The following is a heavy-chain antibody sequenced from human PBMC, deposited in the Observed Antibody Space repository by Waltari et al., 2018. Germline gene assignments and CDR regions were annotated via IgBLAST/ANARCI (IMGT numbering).Heavy chain of an antibody. Sequence: EVQLVQSGAEVKKPGESLKISCKGSGYSFTSYWIGWVRQMPGKGLEWMGIIYPGDSETGSSPSFQGQVTISADKSISTAYRQWSSLKASDTAMYYCARQIPRYCSSTSCYDRWGQGTLVTVSS. CDR3: ARQIPRYCSSTSCYDR. V-gene: IGHV5-51*01. CDR1: GYSFTSYW. CDR2: IYPGDSET. D-gene: IGHD2-2*01. J-gene: IGHJ5*02.